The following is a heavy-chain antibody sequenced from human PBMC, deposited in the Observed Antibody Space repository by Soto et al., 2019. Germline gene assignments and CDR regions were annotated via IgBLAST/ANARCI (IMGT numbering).Heavy chain of an antibody. CDR3: ANADTGWFAP. CDR1: GFTFGHYG. Sequence: EVQLLESGGDLVQPGGSLRLSCAASGFTFGHYGMSWVRQAPGKGLEWVSTITGSSGSTPYTESVKGRFTISRDNSKNSLYLLINNHRAEDSCMYYCANADTGWFAPWGRGTLVTVSS. D-gene: IGHD3-10*01. J-gene: IGHJ5*02. V-gene: IGHV3-23*01. CDR2: ITGSSGST.